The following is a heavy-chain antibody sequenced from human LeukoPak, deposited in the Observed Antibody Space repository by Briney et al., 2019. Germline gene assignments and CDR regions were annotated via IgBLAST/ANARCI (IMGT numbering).Heavy chain of an antibody. D-gene: IGHD4-17*01. CDR1: GYTFTGYY. V-gene: IGHV1-2*02. Sequence: ASVKVSCKASGYTFTGYYIHWVRQAPAQGIEWMGRINPNSGGTSYAQKFQGRVTVTRDTSITTAYMELSRLRSDDTAVYYCAREPDYGDFALPDYWGQGTLVTVSS. CDR3: AREPDYGDFALPDY. J-gene: IGHJ4*02. CDR2: INPNSGGT.